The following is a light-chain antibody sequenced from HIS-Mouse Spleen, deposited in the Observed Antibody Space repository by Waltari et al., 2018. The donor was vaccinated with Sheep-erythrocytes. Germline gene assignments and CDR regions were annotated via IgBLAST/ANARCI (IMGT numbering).Light chain of an antibody. CDR2: EGS. Sequence: QSALTQPASVSGSPGQSITISCTGTSSDGGSYNLVSWYQQHPGKAPKLMIYEGSKRPSGVSNLFSGSEDEADYYCCSYAGSSTWVFGGGTNLTVL. J-gene: IGLJ3*02. CDR3: CSYAGSSTWV. CDR1: SSDGGSYNL. V-gene: IGLV2-23*01.